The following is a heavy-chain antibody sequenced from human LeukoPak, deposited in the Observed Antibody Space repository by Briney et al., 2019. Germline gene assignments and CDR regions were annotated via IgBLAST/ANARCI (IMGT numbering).Heavy chain of an antibody. CDR3: AKDMRSGWYP. CDR2: ISWNSGSI. V-gene: IGHV3-9*01. Sequence: GRSLRLSCAASGFTFDDYAMHWVRQAPGKGLEWVSGISWNSGSIGYADSVKGRFTISRDSAKNSLYLQMNSLRAEDTALYYCAKDMRSGWYPWGQGTLVTVSS. J-gene: IGHJ5*02. D-gene: IGHD6-19*01. CDR1: GFTFDDYA.